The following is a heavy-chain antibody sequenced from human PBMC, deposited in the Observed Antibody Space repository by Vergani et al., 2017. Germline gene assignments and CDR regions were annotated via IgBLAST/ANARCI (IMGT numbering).Heavy chain of an antibody. D-gene: IGHD3-10*01. Sequence: QVQLVESGGGVVQPGRSLRLSCAASGFTFSSYAMHWVRQAPGKGLEWVAVISYDGSNKYYADSVKGRFTISRDNSKNTQYLQMNSLRAEDTAVYYCARDDRGVIRSGHMLIDYWGQGTLVTVSS. CDR3: ARDDRGVIRSGHMLIDY. CDR2: ISYDGSNK. J-gene: IGHJ4*02. V-gene: IGHV3-30*04. CDR1: GFTFSSYA.